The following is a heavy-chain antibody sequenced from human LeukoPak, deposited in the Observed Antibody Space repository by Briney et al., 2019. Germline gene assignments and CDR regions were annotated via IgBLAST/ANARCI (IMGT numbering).Heavy chain of an antibody. J-gene: IGHJ4*02. D-gene: IGHD6-19*01. CDR3: AKGGGRIAVAGTIDY. Sequence: PGGSLRLSCAASGLTFSSYAMSWVRQAPGKGREWVSAISGSGGSTYYADSVKGRFTISRDNSKNTLYLQMNSLRAEDTAVYYCAKGGGRIAVAGTIDYWGQGTLVTVSS. CDR1: GLTFSSYA. CDR2: ISGSGGST. V-gene: IGHV3-23*01.